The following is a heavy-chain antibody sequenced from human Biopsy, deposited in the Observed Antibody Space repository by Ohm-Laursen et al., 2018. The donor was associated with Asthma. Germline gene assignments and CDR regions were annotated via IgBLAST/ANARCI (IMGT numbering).Heavy chain of an antibody. Sequence: SLRLSCSASGFTFGSYGLHRVRQAPGKGMAWVADIWLDGSNKHYADSVNGRFTISRDNSKNTLCLQMNSLRAEDTALYYCARGDSSGWSHYYFDYWGQGTLVTVSS. CDR1: GFTFGSYG. CDR2: IWLDGSNK. CDR3: ARGDSSGWSHYYFDY. D-gene: IGHD6-19*01. J-gene: IGHJ4*02. V-gene: IGHV3-33*01.